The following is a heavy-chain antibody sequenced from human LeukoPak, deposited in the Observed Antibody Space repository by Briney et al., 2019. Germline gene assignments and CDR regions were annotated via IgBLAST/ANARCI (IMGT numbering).Heavy chain of an antibody. CDR3: ARASYYDQYIMYYMDV. V-gene: IGHV4-34*01. J-gene: IGHJ6*03. D-gene: IGHD3-22*01. Sequence: PSETLSLTCAVYGGSFSGYYWSWIRQPPGKGLEWVWEINHGGSTNYNPSLQRRVTIPVDTANNQFSLKLSSVTAADTAVYYCARASYYDQYIMYYMDVWGKGTTVTVSS. CDR2: INHGGST. CDR1: GGSFSGYY.